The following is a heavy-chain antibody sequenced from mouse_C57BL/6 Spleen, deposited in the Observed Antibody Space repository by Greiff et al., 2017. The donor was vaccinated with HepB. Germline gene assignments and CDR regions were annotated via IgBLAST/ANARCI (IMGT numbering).Heavy chain of an antibody. Sequence: QVQLQQSGPELVKPGASVKLSCKASGYTFTSYDINWVKQRPGQGLEWIGWIYPRDGSTKYNEKFTGKATLTVDTSSSTAYMELHSLTSEDSAVYFCAKGNFYWYFDVWGTGTTVTVSS. CDR3: AKGNFYWYFDV. J-gene: IGHJ1*03. V-gene: IGHV1-85*01. CDR1: GYTFTSYD. CDR2: IYPRDGST.